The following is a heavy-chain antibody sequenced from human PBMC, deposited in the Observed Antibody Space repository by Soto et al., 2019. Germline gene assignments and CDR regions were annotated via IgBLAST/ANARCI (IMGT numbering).Heavy chain of an antibody. Sequence: ESLKISCKGSGYSFTSYWIGWVRQMPGKGLEWMGIIYPGVSDTRYSPSFQGQVTISADKSNSTAYLQWSSLKASDTAMYYCARQKGAAAGNNYYYGMDVWGQGTTVTVSS. CDR1: GYSFTSYW. CDR2: IYPGVSDT. CDR3: ARQKGAAAGNNYYYGMDV. D-gene: IGHD6-13*01. V-gene: IGHV5-51*01. J-gene: IGHJ6*02.